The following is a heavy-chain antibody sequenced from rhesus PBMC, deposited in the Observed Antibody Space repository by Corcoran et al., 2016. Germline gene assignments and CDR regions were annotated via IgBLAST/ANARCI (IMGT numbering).Heavy chain of an antibody. CDR1: GGPISGYYY. Sequence: LQLQESGPGLVKPAETLSLTCAVYGGPISGYYYWSWIRQPPGKGLESSGYICDNSARPTSNPARTIRVTISKDTSKNQFSLKRRSVTAADTAVYYCARGHGYSGADWGQGVLVTVSS. CDR2: ICDNSARP. D-gene: IGHD5-30*01. J-gene: IGHJ4*01. CDR3: ARGHGYSGAD. V-gene: IGHV4-73*01.